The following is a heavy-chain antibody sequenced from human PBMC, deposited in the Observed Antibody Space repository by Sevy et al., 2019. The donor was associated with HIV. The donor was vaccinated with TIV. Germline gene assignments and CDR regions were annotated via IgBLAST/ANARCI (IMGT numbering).Heavy chain of an antibody. D-gene: IGHD5-18*01. J-gene: IGHJ4*02. CDR3: ARNYGYSYGYGVDY. CDR1: GGSFSGYY. CDR2: INHSGST. V-gene: IGHV4-34*01. Sequence: SETLSLTCAVYGGSFSGYYWSWIRQPPGKGLEWIGEINHSGSTNYNPSLKSRVTISVDTSKNQFSLKLSCVTAADTAVYYCARNYGYSYGYGVDYWGQGTLVTVSS.